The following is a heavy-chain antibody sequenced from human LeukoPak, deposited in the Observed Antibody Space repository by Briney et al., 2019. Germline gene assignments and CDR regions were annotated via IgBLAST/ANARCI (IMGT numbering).Heavy chain of an antibody. CDR2: INHSGST. CDR1: GGSFSGYY. CDR3: ARGSRSYSS. J-gene: IGHJ4*02. D-gene: IGHD6-13*01. Sequence: SETLSLTCAVYGGSFSGYYWSWIRQPLGKGLEWIGEINHSGSTNYNPSLKSRVTISVDTSKNQFSLKLSSVTAADTAVYYCARGSRSYSSWGQGTLVTVSS. V-gene: IGHV4-34*01.